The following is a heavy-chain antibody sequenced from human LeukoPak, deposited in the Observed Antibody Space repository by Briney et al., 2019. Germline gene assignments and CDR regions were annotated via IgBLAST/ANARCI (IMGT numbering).Heavy chain of an antibody. J-gene: IGHJ3*02. CDR2: ISWNSGSI. D-gene: IGHD1-26*01. V-gene: IGHV3-9*01. CDR1: GFTFDDYA. Sequence: GGSLRLSCAASGFTFDDYAMHWVRQAPGEGLEWVSGISWNSGSIGYGDSVNGRFSISRDNAKKSLYLQMNGLRVEDTALYYCAKALVGATHDAYDIWGQGTMVTVSS. CDR3: AKALVGATHDAYDI.